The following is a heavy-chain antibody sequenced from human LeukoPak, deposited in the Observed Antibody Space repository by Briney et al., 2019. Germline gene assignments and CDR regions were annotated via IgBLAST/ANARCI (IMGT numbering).Heavy chain of an antibody. CDR2: ISGYNGNT. J-gene: IGHJ4*02. CDR3: ARLDITFGGGIVNAGSNY. V-gene: IGHV1-18*01. Sequence: ASVKVSCKASGYTFSSYAINWVRQAPGQGLEWMGWISGYNGNTNYAQKFQGRVTITTDTSTNTAYMEVKSLRSDDTAVYYCARLDITFGGGIVNAGSNYWGQGTLVTVSS. D-gene: IGHD3-16*02. CDR1: GYTFSSYA.